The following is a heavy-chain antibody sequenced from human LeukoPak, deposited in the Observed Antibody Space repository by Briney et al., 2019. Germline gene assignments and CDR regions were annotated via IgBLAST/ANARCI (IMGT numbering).Heavy chain of an antibody. J-gene: IGHJ6*03. D-gene: IGHD2-2*01. CDR3: ARAGHWGSSTSSNYMDV. CDR2: IIPIFGIA. CDR1: GGTFSSYT. Sequence: ASVKVSCKASGGTFSSYTISWVRQAPGQGLEWMGRIIPIFGIANYAQKFQGRVTITADKSTSTAYMELSSLRSEDTAVYYCARAGHWGSSTSSNYMDVWGKGTTVTVSS. V-gene: IGHV1-69*02.